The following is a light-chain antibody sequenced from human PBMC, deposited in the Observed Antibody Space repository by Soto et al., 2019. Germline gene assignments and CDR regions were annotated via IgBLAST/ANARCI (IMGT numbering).Light chain of an antibody. CDR3: QQYNTWRSIS. J-gene: IGKJ5*01. CDR1: QGVSSK. Sequence: EIVMTQSPAPLSVSPGERATLSCRASQGVSSKLAWYQHRPGQAPRLLIYDTSTRAAGIPARFTGSGSGTDFTLTISSLQSEDFAVYYCQQYNTWRSISFGQGTRLEIK. V-gene: IGKV3-15*01. CDR2: DTS.